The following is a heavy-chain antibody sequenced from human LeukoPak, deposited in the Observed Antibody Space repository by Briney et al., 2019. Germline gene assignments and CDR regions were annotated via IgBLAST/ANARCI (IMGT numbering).Heavy chain of an antibody. Sequence: GGSLRLSCAASGFTFSSYGMHWVRQAPGKGLEWVAVISYDGGNKYSADSVKGRFTISRDNSKNKLCLQMNSLRAEDTAVYYCAKDSNYYGSGSYLDYWGQGTLVTVSS. CDR3: AKDSNYYGSGSYLDY. CDR1: GFTFSSYG. CDR2: ISYDGGNK. V-gene: IGHV3-30*18. J-gene: IGHJ4*02. D-gene: IGHD3-10*01.